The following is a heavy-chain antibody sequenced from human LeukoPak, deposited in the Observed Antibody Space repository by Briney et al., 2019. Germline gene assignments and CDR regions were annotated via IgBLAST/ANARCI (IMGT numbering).Heavy chain of an antibody. D-gene: IGHD4-17*01. CDR2: FDPEDGET. CDR3: ARDSYGDYFPYYYYGMDV. CDR1: GYTLTELS. V-gene: IGHV1-24*01. Sequence: ASVKVSCKVSGYTLTELSMHWVRQAPGKGLEWMGGFDPEDGETIYAQKFQGRVTMTEDTSTDTAYMELSSLRSEDTAVYYCARDSYGDYFPYYYYGMDVWGQGTTVTVSS. J-gene: IGHJ6*02.